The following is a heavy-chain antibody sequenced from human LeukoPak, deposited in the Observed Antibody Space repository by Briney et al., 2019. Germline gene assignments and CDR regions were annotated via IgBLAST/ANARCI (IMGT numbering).Heavy chain of an antibody. CDR1: GFTFSSYA. J-gene: IGHJ3*02. Sequence: PGRSLRLSCAASGFTFSSYAMHWVRQAPGKGLEWVAVISYDGSNKYYADSVKGRFTISRDNSKNTLYLQMNSLRAEDTAVYYCAKDRTMVRGVPPDAFDIWGQGTMVTVSS. CDR3: AKDRTMVRGVPPDAFDI. CDR2: ISYDGSNK. D-gene: IGHD3-10*01. V-gene: IGHV3-30-3*01.